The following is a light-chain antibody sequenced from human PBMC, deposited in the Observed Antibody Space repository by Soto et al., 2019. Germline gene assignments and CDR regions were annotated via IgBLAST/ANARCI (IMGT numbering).Light chain of an antibody. Sequence: DLQMTQSPSTLSASVGDRVTITCRASQSISSWLAWYQLKPGKAPKLLIYKASSLESGVPSRFSGSGSGTEFTLTISSLQPDDFATYYCQQYNSYWVTFGQGTKLEIK. V-gene: IGKV1-5*03. CDR2: KAS. CDR3: QQYNSYWVT. J-gene: IGKJ2*01. CDR1: QSISSW.